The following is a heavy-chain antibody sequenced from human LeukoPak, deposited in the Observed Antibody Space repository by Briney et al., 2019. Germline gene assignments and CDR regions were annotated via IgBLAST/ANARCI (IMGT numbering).Heavy chain of an antibody. D-gene: IGHD6-19*01. V-gene: IGHV3-48*02. CDR3: ARGVSRYISGWHFDY. J-gene: IGHJ4*02. CDR2: ISGSSSTL. CDR1: GFSLSDYN. Sequence: GGSLRLSCAASGFSLSDYNMNWVRQAPGKGLEWVSYISGSSSTLKYADSVKGRFTISRDNGKNSLYLQMNSLRDEDTAVYYCARGVSRYISGWHFDYWGQGTLVTVSS.